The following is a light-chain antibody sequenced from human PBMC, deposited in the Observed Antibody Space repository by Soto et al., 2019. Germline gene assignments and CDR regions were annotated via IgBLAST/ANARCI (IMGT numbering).Light chain of an antibody. J-gene: IGKJ5*01. CDR2: GES. CDR1: QSVSSN. Sequence: EIVMTQSPATLSVSPGERATLSCRASQSVSSNLAWYQQKPGQASRLLIYGESTRATRIPAMFSGSGSGTEFTLTISSLQSEDFAVYYCQQYNNWPPITFGQGTRLEIK. V-gene: IGKV3-15*01. CDR3: QQYNNWPPIT.